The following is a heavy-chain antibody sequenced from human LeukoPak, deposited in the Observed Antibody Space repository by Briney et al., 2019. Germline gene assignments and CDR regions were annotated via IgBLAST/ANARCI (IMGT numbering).Heavy chain of an antibody. CDR2: ISAYNGNT. CDR1: VYTFTSYG. J-gene: IGHJ4*02. V-gene: IGHV1-18*01. Sequence: ASVKVSCKASVYTFTSYGISWVLQAPGQGLEWMGWISAYNGNTNYAQRLQGRVTMTTDTSTITAYMELRSLRSDDTAVYYCAREREGIRLGESSYSDYWGQGTLVTVSS. CDR3: AREREGIRLGESSYSDY. D-gene: IGHD3-16*02.